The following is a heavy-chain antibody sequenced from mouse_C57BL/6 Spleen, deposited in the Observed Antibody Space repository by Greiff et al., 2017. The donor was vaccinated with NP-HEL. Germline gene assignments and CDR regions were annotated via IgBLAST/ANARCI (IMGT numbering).Heavy chain of an antibody. J-gene: IGHJ1*03. CDR2: ISYDGSN. V-gene: IGHV3-6*01. CDR1: GYSITSGYY. CDR3: AREDSYFDV. Sequence: EVQLVESGPGLVKPSQSLSLTCSVTGYSITSGYYWNWIRQFPGNKLEWMGYISYDGSNNYNPSLKNRISITRDTSKNQFFLKLNSVTTEDTATYYCAREDSYFDVWGTGTTVTVSS.